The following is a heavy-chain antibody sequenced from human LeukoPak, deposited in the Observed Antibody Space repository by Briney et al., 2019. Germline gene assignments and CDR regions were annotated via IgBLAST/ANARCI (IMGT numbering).Heavy chain of an antibody. D-gene: IGHD3-22*01. J-gene: IGHJ4*02. CDR1: GYSISSGYY. V-gene: IGHV4-38-2*01. CDR2: IYHSGST. Sequence: PSETLSLTCAVSGYSISSGYYWGWIRQPPGKGLEWIGSIYHSGSTYYNPSLKSRVTISVDTSKNQFSLKLSSVTAADTAVYYCAITPYDSCGYYFGFDYWGQGTLVTVSS. CDR3: AITPYDSCGYYFGFDY.